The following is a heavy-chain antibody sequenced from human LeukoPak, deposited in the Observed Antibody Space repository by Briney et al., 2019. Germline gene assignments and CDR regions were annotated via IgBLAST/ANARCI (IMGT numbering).Heavy chain of an antibody. Sequence: SETLSLTCTVSGGSISGYYWSWIRQPPGMGLEWIGSFFYSGSTYYNPSLKSRVTISVDTSKNQFSLKLSSVTAADTAVYYCARLGGYSSSWTYYYYYYMDVWGKGTTVTISS. D-gene: IGHD6-13*01. CDR3: ARLGGYSSSWTYYYYYYMDV. CDR1: GGSISGYY. J-gene: IGHJ6*03. V-gene: IGHV4-39*07. CDR2: FFYSGST.